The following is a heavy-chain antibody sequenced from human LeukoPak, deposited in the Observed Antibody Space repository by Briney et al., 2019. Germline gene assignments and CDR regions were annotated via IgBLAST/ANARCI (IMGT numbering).Heavy chain of an antibody. CDR2: ISYDENDK. CDR1: GFTFSSYS. Sequence: GGSLRLSCAASGFTFSSYSMNWVRQAPGKGLEWVAVISYDENDKYYADSVKGRFTISRDNSKNTLYLQMNSLRAEDTAVYYCAKDRSVVTGRLYYFYGMDVWGQGTTVTVSS. J-gene: IGHJ6*02. D-gene: IGHD4-23*01. V-gene: IGHV3-30*18. CDR3: AKDRSVVTGRLYYFYGMDV.